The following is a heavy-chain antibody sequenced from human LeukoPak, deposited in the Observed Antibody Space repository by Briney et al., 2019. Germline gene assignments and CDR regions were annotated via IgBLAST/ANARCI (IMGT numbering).Heavy chain of an antibody. CDR2: IYYSGST. D-gene: IGHD3-22*01. Sequence: SETLSLTCTVSGGSISSGDYYWSWIRQPPGKGLEWIGYIYYSGSTYYNPSLKSRVTISVDTSKNQFSLKLSSVTAADTAVYYCARGYLYYYDSSGYLDYWGQGTLVTVSS. CDR3: ARGYLYYYDSSGYLDY. CDR1: GGSISSGDYY. V-gene: IGHV4-30-4*08. J-gene: IGHJ4*02.